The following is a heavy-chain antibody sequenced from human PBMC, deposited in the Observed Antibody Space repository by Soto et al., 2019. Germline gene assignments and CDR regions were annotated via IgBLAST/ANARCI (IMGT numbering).Heavy chain of an antibody. J-gene: IGHJ3*02. CDR3: ARGLTMVRGLILDAFDM. CDR2: INAGNGNT. Sequence: GASVKVSCKTSGYTFTTYPIHWVRQAPGQRLEWMGWINAGNGNTKYSQKFQGRVTITRDTSASTAYMELSSLRSEDTAVYYCARGLTMVRGLILDAFDMWGQGTMLTVSS. CDR1: GYTFTTYP. V-gene: IGHV1-3*01. D-gene: IGHD3-10*01.